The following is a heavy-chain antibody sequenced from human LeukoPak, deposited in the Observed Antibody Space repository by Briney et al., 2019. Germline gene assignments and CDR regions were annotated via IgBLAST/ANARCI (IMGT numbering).Heavy chain of an antibody. J-gene: IGHJ6*02. CDR2: INPNSGGP. CDR3: YGMDL. CDR1: GGTFSSYA. Sequence: ASVKVSCKASGGTFSSYAFSWVRRAPGQGLEWMGWINPNSGGPIYAQKFHGRVTMTTDTSITTAYMEPTGLKSDDTAVYYHYGMDLWGQGTTVTVSS. D-gene: IGHD3-10*01. V-gene: IGHV1-2*02.